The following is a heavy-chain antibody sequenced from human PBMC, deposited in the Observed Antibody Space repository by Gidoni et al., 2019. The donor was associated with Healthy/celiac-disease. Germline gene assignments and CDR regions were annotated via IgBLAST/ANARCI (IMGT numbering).Heavy chain of an antibody. J-gene: IGHJ6*02. Sequence: EVQLVESGGGLVQTGGSLRLSWADDGLPVSSDSMNWVRQATGKGLECVSYISSSSSTIYYADSVKGRFTISRDNATNSRFLQMHILIADDTAVYYCARDTFLAAACDYYYYYGMDVWGQGPTVIVSS. CDR2: ISSSSSTI. CDR3: ARDTFLAAACDYYYYYGMDV. V-gene: IGHV3-48*01. CDR1: GLPVSSDS. D-gene: IGHD6-13*01.